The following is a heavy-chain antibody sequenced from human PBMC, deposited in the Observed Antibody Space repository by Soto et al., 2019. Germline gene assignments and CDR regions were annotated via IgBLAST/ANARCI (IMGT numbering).Heavy chain of an antibody. D-gene: IGHD6-19*01. CDR2: ISWNSGSI. CDR3: AGSRYSSGWYYHY. Sequence: GGSLRLSCAASGFTLDDYAMHWVRQAPGKGLEWVSGISWNSGSIGYADSVQGRFTISRDNAKNSLYLQMNSLRAEDTAVYYCAGSRYSSGWYYHYWGQGTLVTVSS. CDR1: GFTLDDYA. V-gene: IGHV3-9*01. J-gene: IGHJ4*02.